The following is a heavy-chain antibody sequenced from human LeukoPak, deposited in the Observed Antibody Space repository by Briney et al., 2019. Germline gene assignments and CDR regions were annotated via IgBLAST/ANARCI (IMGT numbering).Heavy chain of an antibody. CDR3: ARGYSYGYLYYFDY. V-gene: IGHV4-4*02. CDR2: IYHSGST. CDR1: GGSFSSNKW. J-gene: IGHJ4*02. D-gene: IGHD5-18*01. Sequence: SETLSLTCAVSGGSFSSNKWWSWVRQPPGKGLEWIGSIYHSGSTYYNPSLKSRVTISVDTSKNQFSLKLSSVTAADTAVYYCARGYSYGYLYYFDYWGQGTLVTVSS.